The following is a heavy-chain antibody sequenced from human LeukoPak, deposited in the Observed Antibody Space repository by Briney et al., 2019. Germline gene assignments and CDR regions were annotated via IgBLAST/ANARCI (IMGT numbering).Heavy chain of an antibody. D-gene: IGHD5-12*01. CDR3: AKRGGLRRLENKYYFYYMDV. Sequence: QPGGPLRLSCVASGFSFSSDGMSWVRQAPGKGLEWVAFIQYDGNNKYYSDSVKGRFTISRDNSKNTLYLQMNSLRAEDTAVYYCAKRGGLRRLENKYYFYYMDVWGKGTTVTISS. CDR1: GFSFSSDG. J-gene: IGHJ6*03. CDR2: IQYDGNNK. V-gene: IGHV3-30*02.